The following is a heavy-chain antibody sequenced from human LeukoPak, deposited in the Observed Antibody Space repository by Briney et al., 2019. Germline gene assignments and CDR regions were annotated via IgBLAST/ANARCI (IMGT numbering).Heavy chain of an antibody. CDR2: IYYSGST. D-gene: IGHD2-21*02. V-gene: IGHV4-59*08. Sequence: PSETLSLTCTVSGGSISSYYWSWIRQPPGKGLEWIEYIYYSGSTNYNPSLKSRVTISVDTSKNQFSLKLSSVTAADTAVYYCARRPARLAYCGGDCYSNAFDIWGQGTMVTVSS. J-gene: IGHJ3*02. CDR1: GGSISSYY. CDR3: ARRPARLAYCGGDCYSNAFDI.